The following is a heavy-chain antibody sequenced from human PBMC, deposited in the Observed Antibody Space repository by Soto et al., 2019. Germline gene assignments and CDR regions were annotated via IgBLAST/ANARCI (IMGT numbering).Heavy chain of an antibody. J-gene: IGHJ4*02. V-gene: IGHV3-21*04. CDR2: ISSSSSYT. Sequence: PGGSLRLSCAASGFTFSSYSMNWVRQAPGKGLEWVSAISSSSSYTYYADSVKGRFTISRDNSKNSLYLQMNSLRAEDTAVYYCANHVVVPAAYFDYWGQGTLVTVSS. CDR3: ANHVVVPAAYFDY. CDR1: GFTFSSYS. D-gene: IGHD2-2*01.